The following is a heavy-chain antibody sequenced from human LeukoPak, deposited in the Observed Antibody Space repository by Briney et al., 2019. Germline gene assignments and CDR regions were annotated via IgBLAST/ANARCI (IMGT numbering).Heavy chain of an antibody. V-gene: IGHV1-2*02. Sequence: ASVKVSCKASGYTFIDYWIHWVRQAPGQGLEWMGRIDLNTGDTTSAQKFQGRVTMTRDTSTSTLYLDLSGLGSDDTAVYYCARDAPHQRFDYWGQGTLVTVSS. J-gene: IGHJ4*02. CDR1: GYTFIDYW. CDR3: ARDAPHQRFDY. CDR2: IDLNTGDT.